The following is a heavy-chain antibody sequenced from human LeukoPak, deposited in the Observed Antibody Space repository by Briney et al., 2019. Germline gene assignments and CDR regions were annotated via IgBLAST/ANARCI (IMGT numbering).Heavy chain of an antibody. D-gene: IGHD3/OR15-3a*01. CDR3: TTDVMVLFDY. J-gene: IGHJ4*02. V-gene: IGHV3-15*01. Sequence: GGSLRLSCAASGFTFSSYGMHWVRQAPGKGLEWVGRIKSKTDGGTTDYAAPVKGRFTISRDDSKNTLYLQMNSLKTEDTAVYYCTTDVMVLFDYWGQGTLVTVSS. CDR2: IKSKTDGGTT. CDR1: GFTFSSYG.